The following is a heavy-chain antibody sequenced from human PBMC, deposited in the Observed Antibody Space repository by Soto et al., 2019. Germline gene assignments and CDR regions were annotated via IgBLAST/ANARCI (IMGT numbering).Heavy chain of an antibody. CDR3: ARPPGYVTDWYYFDT. Sequence: ASVKVSCRTSGNTLTSFYIHWVRQAPGQGLEWVGRLSPTTGGTNYAQHFQGRVTVTWDMSTFTAYMELSSLIYEDTAVYYCARPPGYVTDWYYFDTWGQGTQVTVSS. D-gene: IGHD3-9*01. CDR2: LSPTTGGT. CDR1: GNTLTSFY. V-gene: IGHV1-2*02. J-gene: IGHJ4*02.